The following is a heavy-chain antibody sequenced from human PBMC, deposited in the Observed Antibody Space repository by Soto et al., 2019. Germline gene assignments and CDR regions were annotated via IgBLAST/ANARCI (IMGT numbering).Heavy chain of an antibody. CDR2: INHSGST. Sequence: PSQTRSLTCAVYGGSFNGWYWSWIRQPPGKGLEWIGEINHSGSTNYNPSLKSRVTISVDTSKNQFSLKLSSVTAADTAVYYCARASESSSWYWFDPWGQGTLVTV. J-gene: IGHJ5*02. V-gene: IGHV4-34*01. CDR3: ARASESSSWYWFDP. D-gene: IGHD6-13*01. CDR1: GGSFNGWY.